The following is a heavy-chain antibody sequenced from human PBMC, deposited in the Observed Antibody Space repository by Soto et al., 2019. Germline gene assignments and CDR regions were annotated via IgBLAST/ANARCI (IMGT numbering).Heavy chain of an antibody. J-gene: IGHJ5*02. CDR1: GYTFTSYG. D-gene: IGHD4-17*01. V-gene: IGHV1-18*01. Sequence: ASVKVSCKASGYTFTSYGISWVRQAPGQGLEWMGWISAYNGNTNYAQKLQGRVTMTTDTSTSTAYMELRSLRSDDTAVYYCARLPNPIYGDMYNWFDPWGQGTLVTVSS. CDR2: ISAYNGNT. CDR3: ARLPNPIYGDMYNWFDP.